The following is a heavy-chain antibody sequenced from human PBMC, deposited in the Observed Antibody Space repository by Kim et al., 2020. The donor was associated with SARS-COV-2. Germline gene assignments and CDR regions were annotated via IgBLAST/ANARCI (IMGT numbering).Heavy chain of an antibody. D-gene: IGHD5-12*01. Sequence: AYSVEGRFTIPRDKYKNPLYLQMNSLGADDTAVYYCAKRFRVGYRGGVDYWGQGTLVTVSS. V-gene: IGHV3-23*01. J-gene: IGHJ4*02. CDR3: AKRFRVGYRGGVDY.